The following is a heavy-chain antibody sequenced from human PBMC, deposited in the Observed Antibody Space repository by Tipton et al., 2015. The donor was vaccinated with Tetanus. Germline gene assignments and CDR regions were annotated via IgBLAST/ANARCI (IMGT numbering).Heavy chain of an antibody. J-gene: IGHJ5*02. Sequence: TLSLTCIVSGGSISSGGYTWTWIRPHPGQGLEWIGDIYYSGSYQYNPSLKSRVSISVDTSKNQFSLRLNSLTDADTDVYYWARGNGGGWGYRRFDPWGQGTLVSVSS. CDR1: GGSISSGGYT. CDR2: IYYSGSY. CDR3: ARGNGGGWGYRRFDP. D-gene: IGHD5-18*01. V-gene: IGHV4-31*03.